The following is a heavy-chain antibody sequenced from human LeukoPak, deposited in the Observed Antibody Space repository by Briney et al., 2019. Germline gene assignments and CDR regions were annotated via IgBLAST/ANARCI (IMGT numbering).Heavy chain of an antibody. CDR1: GYTFTNYA. V-gene: IGHV1-69*05. J-gene: IGHJ5*02. CDR3: ARDYDSSGYYGP. Sequence: SVKVSCKASGYTFTNYAISWVRQAPGQGLEWMGGIIPIFGTANYAQKFQGRVTITTDESTSTAYMELSSLRSEDTAVYYCARDYDSSGYYGPWGQGTLVTVSS. D-gene: IGHD3-22*01. CDR2: IIPIFGTA.